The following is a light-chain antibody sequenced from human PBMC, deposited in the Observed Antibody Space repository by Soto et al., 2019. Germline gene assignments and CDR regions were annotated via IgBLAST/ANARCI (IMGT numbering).Light chain of an antibody. Sequence: EIVLTQSPDTLSLSPGERATLSCRASQSVSSNHLAWYQQKPSLAPRLLIYDASSRATGVPDRFSGGGSGTDFTLTISRLEPEDFAVYYCQQYGASPGTFGQGTKVDIK. J-gene: IGKJ1*01. CDR3: QQYGASPGT. V-gene: IGKV3-20*01. CDR1: QSVSSNH. CDR2: DAS.